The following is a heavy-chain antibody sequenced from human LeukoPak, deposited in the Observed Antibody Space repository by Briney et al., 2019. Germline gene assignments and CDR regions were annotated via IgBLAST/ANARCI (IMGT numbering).Heavy chain of an antibody. V-gene: IGHV3-74*01. CDR3: ARDPVDNGFFDY. J-gene: IGHJ4*02. D-gene: IGHD1-14*01. Sequence: GGSLRLSCAASGFTFSRYWMHWVRQAPGKGLVWVSRIYTDGTTTNYADSVKGRFTISRDNSKNTLYLQMNSLRAEDTAVYYCARDPVDNGFFDYWGQGTLVTVSS. CDR1: GFTFSRYW. CDR2: IYTDGTTT.